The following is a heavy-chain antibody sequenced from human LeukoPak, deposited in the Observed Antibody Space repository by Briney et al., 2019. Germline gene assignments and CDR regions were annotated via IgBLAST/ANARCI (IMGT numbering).Heavy chain of an antibody. CDR1: GGSISSGDYY. V-gene: IGHV4-30-4*01. CDR2: IYYSGST. J-gene: IGHJ6*02. CDR3: AREVRGLYYYYGMDV. D-gene: IGHD1-1*01. Sequence: PSQTLSLTCTVSGGSISSGDYYGSWIRQPPGKGLEWIGYIYYSGSTYYNPSLKSRVTISVDTSKTQFSLKLSSVTAADTAVYYCAREVRGLYYYYGMDVWGQGTTVTVSS.